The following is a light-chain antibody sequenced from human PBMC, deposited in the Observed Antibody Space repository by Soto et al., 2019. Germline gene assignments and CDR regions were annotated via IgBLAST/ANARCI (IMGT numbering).Light chain of an antibody. V-gene: IGLV2-14*01. CDR2: DVS. Sequence: QSVLTQPASVSGSPGQSITISCTGTSSDVGGYNYVSWYQQHPGKAPKVIIYDVSYRPSGVSNRFSGSKSGNTASLTISGLQSEDEADYYCSSYTSTSTLVFGTGTKVTV. CDR3: SSYTSTSTLV. J-gene: IGLJ1*01. CDR1: SSDVGGYNY.